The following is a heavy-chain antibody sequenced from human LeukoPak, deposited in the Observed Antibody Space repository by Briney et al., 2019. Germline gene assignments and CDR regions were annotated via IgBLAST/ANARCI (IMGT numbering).Heavy chain of an antibody. CDR3: AKRYSDSSGADY. J-gene: IGHJ4*02. CDR2: INPNSGGT. CDR1: GYTFTGYY. Sequence: GASVKVSCKTSGYTFTGYYMHWVRQAPGQGLEWMRWINPNSGGTNYAQKFQGRVTMTRDTSLSTAYMELSRLTFDDTAVYYCAKRYSDSSGADYWGQGTLVTVSS. V-gene: IGHV1-2*02. D-gene: IGHD6-6*01.